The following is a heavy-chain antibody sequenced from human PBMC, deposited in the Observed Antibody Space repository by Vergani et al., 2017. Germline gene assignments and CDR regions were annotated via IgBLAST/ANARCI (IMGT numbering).Heavy chain of an antibody. J-gene: IGHJ5*02. D-gene: IGHD2-15*01. CDR2: IRDDGSNK. CDR1: GFTFSSYG. V-gene: IGHV3-30*02. CDR3: AKDFEVADSS. Sequence: QVQLVESGGGVVQPGGSLRLSCAASGFTFSSYGMQWVRQAPGKGLEWVAFIRDDGSNKYYADSVKGRFTISRDNSKNTLYLQMNSLRAEDTAVYYCAKDFEVADSSWGQGTLVTVSS.